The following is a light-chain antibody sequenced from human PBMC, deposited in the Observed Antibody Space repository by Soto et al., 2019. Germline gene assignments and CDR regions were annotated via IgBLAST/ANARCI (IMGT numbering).Light chain of an antibody. Sequence: IMMTQSPATLSVSIGERATLSCRASQSVSSNLAWYQHKPGQAPRLLIYDASNRATGIPARFSGSGSGTDFTLTISSLEPEDFAVYYCQQRSNWPSWTFGQGSNV. J-gene: IGKJ1*01. V-gene: IGKV3-11*01. CDR1: QSVSSN. CDR3: QQRSNWPSWT. CDR2: DAS.